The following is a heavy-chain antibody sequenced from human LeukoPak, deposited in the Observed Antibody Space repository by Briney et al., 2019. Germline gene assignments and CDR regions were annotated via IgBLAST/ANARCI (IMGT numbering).Heavy chain of an antibody. J-gene: IGHJ6*03. CDR2: IYYSGII. Sequence: SETLSLTCTVSGDSISNAYWSWIRQPPGKALEWIGYIYYSGIIKYNPSLKSRATISVDTSKNQFSLKLSSVTAADTAAYYCARGSPLYYMDVWGKGTTVTVSS. V-gene: IGHV4-59*12. CDR3: ARGSPLYYMDV. CDR1: GDSISNAY.